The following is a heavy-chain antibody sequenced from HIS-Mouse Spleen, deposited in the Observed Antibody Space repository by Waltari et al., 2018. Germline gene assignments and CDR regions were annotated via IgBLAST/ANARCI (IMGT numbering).Heavy chain of an antibody. V-gene: IGHV4-34*01. CDR2: INHSGRT. Sequence: QVQLQQWGAGLLKPSETLSLTCAVYGWSFSGYYWSWIRQPPGKGLEWIGEINHSGRTNYNPSLKSRVTISVDTSKNQFSLKLSAVTAADTAVYYCARADSSGYYYFDYWGQGTLVTVSS. CDR3: ARADSSGYYYFDY. CDR1: GWSFSGYY. D-gene: IGHD3-22*01. J-gene: IGHJ4*02.